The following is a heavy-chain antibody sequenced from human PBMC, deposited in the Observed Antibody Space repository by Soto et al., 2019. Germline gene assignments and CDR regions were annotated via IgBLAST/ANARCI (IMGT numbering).Heavy chain of an antibody. Sequence: SETLSLTCTVSGGSVSSGSYYWSWIRQPPGKGLEWIGYIYYSGSTNYNPSLKSRVTISVDTSKNQFSLKLSSVTAADTAVYYCARWTYGSGSYWAKKRKYYFDYWGQGTLVTVSS. CDR3: ARWTYGSGSYWAKKRKYYFDY. CDR2: IYYSGST. J-gene: IGHJ4*02. D-gene: IGHD3-10*01. V-gene: IGHV4-61*01. CDR1: GGSVSSGSYY.